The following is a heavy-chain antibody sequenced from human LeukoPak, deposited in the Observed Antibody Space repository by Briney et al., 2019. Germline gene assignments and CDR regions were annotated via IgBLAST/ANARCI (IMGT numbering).Heavy chain of an antibody. CDR3: VTGTAVFDY. J-gene: IGHJ4*02. CDR1: GFTFSDHY. D-gene: IGHD1-7*01. CDR2: TRSKANRYTT. Sequence: GGSLRLSCAASGFTFSDHYMDWVRQAPGKGLEWVARTRSKANRYTTEYAASAKGRFSISRDDSKNSLYLQMSSLKTDDTAVYYCVTGTAVFDYWGQGTLVTVTS. V-gene: IGHV3-72*01.